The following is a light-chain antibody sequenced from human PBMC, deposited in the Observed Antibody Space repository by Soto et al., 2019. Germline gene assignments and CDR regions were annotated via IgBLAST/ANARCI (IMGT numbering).Light chain of an antibody. CDR1: NSDVGGYNY. CDR2: EVS. Sequence: QSALTQPPSPSGSPGQSVTLSCTGNNSDVGGYNYVSWYQQHPGKAPKLMIYEVSKRPSGVPDRFSGSKSGNTASLTVSGLQADDEADYYCSSYGGSNTFGVFGTGTKVTVL. V-gene: IGLV2-8*01. J-gene: IGLJ1*01. CDR3: SSYGGSNTFGV.